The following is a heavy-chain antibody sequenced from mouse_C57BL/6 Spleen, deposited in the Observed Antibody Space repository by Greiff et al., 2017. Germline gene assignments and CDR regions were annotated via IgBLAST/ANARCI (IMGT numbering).Heavy chain of an antibody. CDR3: ARSGRLRRGFAY. CDR2: IYPSDGET. CDR1: GYTFTSYW. D-gene: IGHD2-4*01. V-gene: IGHV1-61*01. J-gene: IGHJ3*01. Sequence: QVQLQQPGAELVRPGSSVKLSCKASGYTFTSYWMDWVKQRPGQGLEWIGNIYPSDGETHYNQKFKDKATLTVDKSSSTAYMQLSSLTSEDSAVDYCARSGRLRRGFAYWGQGTLVTVSA.